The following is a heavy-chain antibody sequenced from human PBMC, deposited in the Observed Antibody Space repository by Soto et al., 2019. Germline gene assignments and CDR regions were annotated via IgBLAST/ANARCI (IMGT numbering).Heavy chain of an antibody. CDR1: GFTFSSYG. CDR2: ISYDGSLK. Sequence: QVQLVESGGGVVQPGRSLRLSCVASGFTFSSYGMSWVRQAPGKGLEWVAIISYDGSLKYYGDSVKGRFTISRDNSRNTLYLQMDSLRAEDTAVYYCANGIIAVSGAWDFDNWGQGTVVTVSS. CDR3: ANGIIAVSGAWDFDN. V-gene: IGHV3-30*18. J-gene: IGHJ4*02. D-gene: IGHD6-19*01.